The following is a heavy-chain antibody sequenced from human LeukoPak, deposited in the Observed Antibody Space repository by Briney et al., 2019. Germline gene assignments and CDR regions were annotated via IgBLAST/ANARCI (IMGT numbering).Heavy chain of an antibody. CDR1: GGSISSYY. D-gene: IGHD3-22*01. CDR2: IYTSGST. Sequence: SETLSLTCTVSGGSISSYYWSWIRQPPGKGLEWIGRIYTSGSTNYNPSLKSRVTMSVDTSKNQFSLKLSSVTAADTAVYYCARSRGLDSSGYYYPDYWGQGTLVTVSS. CDR3: ARSRGLDSSGYYYPDY. J-gene: IGHJ4*02. V-gene: IGHV4-4*07.